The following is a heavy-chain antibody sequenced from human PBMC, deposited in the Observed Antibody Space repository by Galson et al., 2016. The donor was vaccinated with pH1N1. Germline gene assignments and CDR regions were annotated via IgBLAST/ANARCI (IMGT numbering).Heavy chain of an antibody. Sequence: SLRLSCAASGFTFSTYWMTWVRQAPGKGREWVANINQDGSVKYYVDSVKGRFTISRDNAKNSVSLQMKSLRAEDTAVYYCERAVAAADSYWGQGTLVTVSS. CDR1: GFTFSTYW. J-gene: IGHJ4*02. CDR2: INQDGSVK. CDR3: ERAVAAADSY. D-gene: IGHD6-25*01. V-gene: IGHV3-7*01.